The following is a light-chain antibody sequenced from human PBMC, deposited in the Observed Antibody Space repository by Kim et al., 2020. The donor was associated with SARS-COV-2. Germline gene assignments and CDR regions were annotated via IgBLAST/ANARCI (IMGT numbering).Light chain of an antibody. CDR3: QQYGSSPVYS. V-gene: IGKV3-20*01. Sequence: EIVLTQSPGTLSLSPGERAALSCRASQSLTTSYLAWYQQTPGQAPRLLIYGASTRTTVIPDRFTGSGCGTDFTLTISRLEHEDFAVYYCQQYGSSPVYSFGQGTKLEI. CDR1: QSLTTSY. CDR2: GAS. J-gene: IGKJ2*03.